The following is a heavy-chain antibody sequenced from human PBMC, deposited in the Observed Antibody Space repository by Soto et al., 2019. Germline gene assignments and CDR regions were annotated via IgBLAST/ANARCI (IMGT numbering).Heavy chain of an antibody. D-gene: IGHD3-22*01. CDR1: GGSISSGDYY. Sequence: SETLSLTCTVSGGSISSGDYYWSWIRQPPGKDLEWIGYIYYSGSTYYNPSLKSRVTISVDTSKNQFSLKLSSVTAADTAVYYCARGDTYYYDSSGSDAFDIWGQGTMVTVSS. CDR3: ARGDTYYYDSSGSDAFDI. J-gene: IGHJ3*02. V-gene: IGHV4-30-4*01. CDR2: IYYSGST.